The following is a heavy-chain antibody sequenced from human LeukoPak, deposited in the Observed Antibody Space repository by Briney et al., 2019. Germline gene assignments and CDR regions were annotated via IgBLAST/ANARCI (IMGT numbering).Heavy chain of an antibody. CDR2: ISWSSGSK. CDR3: AKDHLDGNGMDV. CDR1: GFIFDDYA. D-gene: IGHD1-1*01. Sequence: PGGSLRLSCAASGFIFDDYAMHWVRQAPGKGLEWVSGISWSSGSKGYADSVKGRFTISRDNAKNSLYLQMNSLRPEDTAVYYCAKDHLDGNGMDVWGQGTTVTVSS. V-gene: IGHV3-9*01. J-gene: IGHJ6*02.